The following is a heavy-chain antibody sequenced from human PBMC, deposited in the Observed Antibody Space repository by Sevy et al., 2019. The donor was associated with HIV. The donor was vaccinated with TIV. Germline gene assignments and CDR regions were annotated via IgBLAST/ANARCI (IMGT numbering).Heavy chain of an antibody. CDR2: IRGDGIDK. J-gene: IGHJ4*02. D-gene: IGHD3-16*01. CDR3: AHETFGRFES. CDR1: EFTFSTTW. V-gene: IGHV3-7*01. Sequence: GGSLRLSCAASEFTFSTTWMNWVRQAPGKGLEWVANIRGDGIDKHYVDSVEGRFTISRDNAKNFLFLQMNSLRVEDTAVYYCAHETFGRFESWGQGTLVTVSS.